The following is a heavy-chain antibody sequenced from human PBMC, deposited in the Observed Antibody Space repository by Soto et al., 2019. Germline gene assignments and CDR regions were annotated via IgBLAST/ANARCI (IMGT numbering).Heavy chain of an antibody. Sequence: QVQLVQSGAEVKKPGSSVKVSCKASGDTFSNHTISWVRQAPGQGLEWMGRIIPMLGVANYEQKFQGRVTITADQPTRPAYMELSSLRSADTAVYYCARVAEMGTVTKGYYYYMDVWGKGTTLTVSS. J-gene: IGHJ6*03. CDR3: ARVAEMGTVTKGYYYYMDV. D-gene: IGHD5-18*01. CDR2: IIPMLGVA. CDR1: GDTFSNHT. V-gene: IGHV1-69*04.